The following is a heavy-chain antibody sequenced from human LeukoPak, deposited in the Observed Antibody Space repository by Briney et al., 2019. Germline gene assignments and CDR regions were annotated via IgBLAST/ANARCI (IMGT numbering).Heavy chain of an antibody. CDR2: MNPSSGNS. Sequence: ASVKVSCKASGYTFTSYGISWVRQAPGQGLEWVGWMNPSSGNSGYAQKFQGRVTMTRNTSINTAYMELSGLRCEDTAVYYCARVTRYYYGMDVWGQGTTVTVSS. V-gene: IGHV1-8*02. CDR1: GYTFTSYG. CDR3: ARVTRYYYGMDV. J-gene: IGHJ6*02.